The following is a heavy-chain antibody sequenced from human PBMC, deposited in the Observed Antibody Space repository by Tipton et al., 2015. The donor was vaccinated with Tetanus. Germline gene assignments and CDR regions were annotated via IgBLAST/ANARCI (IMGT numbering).Heavy chain of an antibody. J-gene: IGHJ4*02. CDR3: ARDIEEVGATKYFDY. CDR1: GDSISSRNSY. D-gene: IGHD1-26*01. V-gene: IGHV4-39*07. CDR2: IYYSGST. Sequence: TLSLTCTVSGDSISSRNSYWGWIRQPPGKGLEWVGSIYYSGSTYYNPSLKSRVTISIDTSKNQFSLKLNSVTAADTAVYYCARDIEEVGATKYFDYWGQGTLVTVSS.